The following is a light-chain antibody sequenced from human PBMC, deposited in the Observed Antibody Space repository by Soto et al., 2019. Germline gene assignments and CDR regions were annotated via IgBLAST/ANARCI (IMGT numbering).Light chain of an antibody. Sequence: QSALTQPPSASGSPGQSVTISCTGTSSDVGGHNFVSWYQQHPGKAPKFLIYEVTKRPSGVPDRFSGSKSGLTASLTVSGLQADDEAYYYCRAYACNNPPVRFGGGTKVTVL. V-gene: IGLV2-8*01. CDR3: RAYACNNPPVR. CDR2: EVT. CDR1: SSDVGGHNF. J-gene: IGLJ2*01.